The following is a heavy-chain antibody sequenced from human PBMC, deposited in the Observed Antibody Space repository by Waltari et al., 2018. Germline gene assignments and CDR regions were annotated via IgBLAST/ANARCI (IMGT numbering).Heavy chain of an antibody. CDR3: AREPLLLDY. Sequence: QVQLVQSGAEVTKPGASVQVSCRASGYTLTRNGISWVRQAPGQGLEWMGWINTVTGKTDYAQTFQGRVTMSTDTSTSTVHMELWSLRSDDTAVYYCAREPLLLDYWGQGTLVTVSS. CDR2: INTVTGKT. J-gene: IGHJ4*02. CDR1: GYTLTRNG. V-gene: IGHV1-18*04.